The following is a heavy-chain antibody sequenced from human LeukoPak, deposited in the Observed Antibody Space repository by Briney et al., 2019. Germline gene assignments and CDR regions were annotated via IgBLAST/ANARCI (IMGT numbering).Heavy chain of an antibody. V-gene: IGHV3-74*01. CDR2: TNTDGSST. CDR3: ARDLEACGGDCYAFDY. Sequence: GGSLRLSCAASGFTFSNYWMHWVRLAPGKGLVWVSRTNTDGSSTTYADSVKGRFIISRDNAKNTLYLHMNSLRAEDTAVYYCARDLEACGGDCYAFDYWGQGTLVTVSP. D-gene: IGHD2-21*02. J-gene: IGHJ4*02. CDR1: GFTFSNYW.